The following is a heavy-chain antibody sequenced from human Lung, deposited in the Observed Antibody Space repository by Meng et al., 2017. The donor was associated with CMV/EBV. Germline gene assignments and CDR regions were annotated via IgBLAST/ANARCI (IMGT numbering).Heavy chain of an antibody. D-gene: IGHD3-3*01. CDR2: IYYSGST. J-gene: IGHJ5*02. CDR3: ARVDGTYYDFWSGSVGSWFDP. V-gene: IGHV4-59*01. CDR1: GGSISSYY. Sequence: GSLRLXXTVSGGSISSYYWSWIRQPPGKGLEWIGYIYYSGSTNYNPSLKSRVTISVDTSKNQFSLKLSSVTAADTAVYYCARVDGTYYDFWSGSVGSWFDPWGQGTLVTSPQ.